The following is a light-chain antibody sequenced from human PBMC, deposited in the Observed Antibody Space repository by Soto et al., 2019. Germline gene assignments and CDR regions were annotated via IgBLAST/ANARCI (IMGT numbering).Light chain of an antibody. J-gene: IGKJ5*01. CDR2: GAS. CDR1: QSVSSSF. Sequence: ESVLAQSPGTLSLSPGERATISCRASQSVSSSFLAWYQQKPCQAPRLLIYGASRRATGIPDRYSGSGSGTDFTLTISRLEPEDFAVYYCQQYGSSFTFGPGTRLEIK. V-gene: IGKV3-20*01. CDR3: QQYGSSFT.